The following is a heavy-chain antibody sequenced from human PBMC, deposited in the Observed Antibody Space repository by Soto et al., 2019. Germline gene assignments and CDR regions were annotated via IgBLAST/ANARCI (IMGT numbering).Heavy chain of an antibody. Sequence: SGPTLVNPTETLTLTCTVSGFSLSNARMGVSWIRQPPGKALEWLAHIFSNDEKSYSTSLKSRLTISKDTSKSQVVLTMTNMDPVDTATYYCARTLEPDYGDYTSYFDYWGQGTLVTVSS. J-gene: IGHJ4*02. CDR2: IFSNDEK. D-gene: IGHD4-17*01. CDR1: GFSLSNARMG. V-gene: IGHV2-26*01. CDR3: ARTLEPDYGDYTSYFDY.